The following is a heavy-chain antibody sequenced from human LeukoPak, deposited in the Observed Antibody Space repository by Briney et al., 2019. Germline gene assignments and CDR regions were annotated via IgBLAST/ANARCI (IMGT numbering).Heavy chain of an antibody. CDR1: GFTFSTYA. D-gene: IGHD6-19*01. CDR3: AKGYSSGWYDFDC. Sequence: GGSLRLSCAASGFTFSTYAMSWVRQAPGKGLEWVSHISGDGDGTYYADSVRGRFTISRDNSKNTLYLQMNNLRAEDTAVYYCAKGYSSGWYDFDCWGPGTLVTVSS. V-gene: IGHV3-23*01. CDR2: ISGDGDGT. J-gene: IGHJ4*02.